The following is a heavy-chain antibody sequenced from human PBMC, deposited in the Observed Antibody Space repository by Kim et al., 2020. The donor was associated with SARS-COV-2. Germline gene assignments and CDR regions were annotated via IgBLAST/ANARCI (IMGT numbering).Heavy chain of an antibody. CDR2: ISSDGINK. CDR1: GFTFSNYL. D-gene: IGHD3-22*01. CDR3: AKAPSIVEGYPLAS. V-gene: IGHV3-30*04. J-gene: IGHJ5*02. Sequence: GGSLRLSCAASGFTFSNYLMHWVRQAPGKGPQWLALISSDGINKYYGDSVKGRFTISRDNSQNTLYLQMNNLRSEDTAVYYCAKAPSIVEGYPLASWGQG.